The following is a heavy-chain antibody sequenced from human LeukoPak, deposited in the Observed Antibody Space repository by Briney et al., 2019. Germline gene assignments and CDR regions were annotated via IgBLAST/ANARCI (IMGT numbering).Heavy chain of an antibody. CDR2: INQDGSQR. V-gene: IGHV3-7*01. D-gene: IGHD6-6*01. CDR3: AKDEGRSGSSPSPYFDY. Sequence: GGSLRLSCVTSAAYGFSSHWMNWVRQAPGRRLEWVANINQDGSQRSYLDSVKGRFTISRDNSKNTLYLQMNSLRAEDTAVYYCAKDEGRSGSSPSPYFDYWGQGTLVTVSS. J-gene: IGHJ4*02. CDR1: AAYGFSSHW.